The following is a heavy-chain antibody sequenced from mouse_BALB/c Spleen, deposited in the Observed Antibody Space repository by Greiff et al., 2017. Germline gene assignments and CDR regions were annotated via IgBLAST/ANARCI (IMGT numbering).Heavy chain of an antibody. J-gene: IGHJ2*01. V-gene: IGHV5-6-2*01. CDR2: INSNGGST. Sequence: EVHLVESGGGLVKLGGSLKLSCAASGFTFSSYYMSWVRQTPEKRLELVAAINSNGGSTYYPDTVKGRFTISRDNAKNTLYLQMSSLKSEDTALYYCARHGGGFYGNYFDYWGQGTTLTVSS. CDR1: GFTFSSYY. CDR3: ARHGGGFYGNYFDY. D-gene: IGHD2-1*01.